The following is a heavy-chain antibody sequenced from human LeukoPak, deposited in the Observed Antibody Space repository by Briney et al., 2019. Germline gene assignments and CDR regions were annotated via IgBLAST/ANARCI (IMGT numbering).Heavy chain of an antibody. CDR3: ARARGDSPRIYYYMDV. CDR1: GDSISIGDYR. CDR2: IYYIGTA. V-gene: IGHV4-30-4*01. D-gene: IGHD3-16*01. Sequence: QTLSLTCSVSGDSISIGDYRWSWIRQSPGKGLEWIGYIYYIGTAYYNPSLRSRVALSADTSKNQFSLKLNSVTVADSAVYFCARARGDSPRIYYYMDVWGKGTTVTVSS. J-gene: IGHJ6*03.